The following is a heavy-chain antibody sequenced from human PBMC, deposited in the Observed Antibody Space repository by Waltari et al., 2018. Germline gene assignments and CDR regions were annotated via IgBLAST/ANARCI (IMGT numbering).Heavy chain of an antibody. CDR3: ARNLLSFCSRTNCYEGGFDS. Sequence: QVQLVQSGAEVKKPGASVKVSCKASGYTFSSYGIIWVQQAPGQGLEWMGWINAYNGDTDYAQRLQGRLTMTTDTSTSTAYMELRSLRSDDTAVYYCARNLLSFCSRTNCYEGGFDSWGQGTLVTVSS. J-gene: IGHJ4*02. CDR1: GYTFSSYG. D-gene: IGHD2-2*01. CDR2: INAYNGDT. V-gene: IGHV1-18*01.